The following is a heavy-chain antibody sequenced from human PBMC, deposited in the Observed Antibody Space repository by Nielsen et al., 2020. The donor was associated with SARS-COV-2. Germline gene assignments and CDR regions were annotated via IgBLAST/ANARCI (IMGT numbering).Heavy chain of an antibody. CDR3: TTDLGSVVGATVAGAFDI. D-gene: IGHD1-26*01. CDR1: GFIVTNNY. CDR2: IYSGGDT. V-gene: IGHV3-53*04. J-gene: IGHJ3*02. Sequence: GGSLRLSCAASGFIVTNNYMSWVRQAPGKGLEWASTIYSGGDTYYADSVKGRFTISRHKSKNTLYLQMNSLRPEDTAVYYCTTDLGSVVGATVAGAFDIWGQGTMVTVSS.